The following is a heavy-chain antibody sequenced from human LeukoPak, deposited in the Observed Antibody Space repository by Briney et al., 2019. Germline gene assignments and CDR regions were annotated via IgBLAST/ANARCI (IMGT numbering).Heavy chain of an antibody. CDR3: AREASYFDSSGYYYYYYYYGMDV. Sequence: GGSLRLSCAASGFPFSGHGMHWVRQAPGKGLEWVANIKQDGSEKYYVASVKGRFTISRDNSLYLQMNSLRAEDTAVYYCAREASYFDSSGYYYYYYYYGMDVWGQGTTVTVSS. CDR1: GFPFSGHG. D-gene: IGHD3-22*01. J-gene: IGHJ6*02. CDR2: IKQDGSEK. V-gene: IGHV3-7*01.